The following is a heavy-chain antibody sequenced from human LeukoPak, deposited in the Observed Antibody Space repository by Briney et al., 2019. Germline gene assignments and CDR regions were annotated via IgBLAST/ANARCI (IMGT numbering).Heavy chain of an antibody. Sequence: SETLSLTCIVSGGSISSYYWNWIRQPAGKGLEWIGRIYSSGSTNYNPSLKSRVTMSVDTSKNQFSLKVTSVTAADTAVYYCARGVYIAAAQYAYWGQGTLVTVSS. CDR1: GGSISSYY. CDR3: ARGVYIAAAQYAY. CDR2: IYSSGST. V-gene: IGHV4-4*07. D-gene: IGHD6-13*01. J-gene: IGHJ4*02.